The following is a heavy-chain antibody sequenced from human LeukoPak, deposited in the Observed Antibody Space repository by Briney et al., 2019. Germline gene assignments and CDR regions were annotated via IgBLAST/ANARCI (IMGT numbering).Heavy chain of an antibody. V-gene: IGHV4-61*02. Sequence: SQTLSLTCTVSGGSISSGSYYWSWIRQPAGKGLEWIGRIYTSGSTNYNPSLKSRVTISVDTSKNQFSLKLSSVTAPDTAVYYCARDYYGSGSYFGGFDYWGQGTLVTVSS. CDR1: GGSISSGSYY. CDR2: IYTSGST. D-gene: IGHD3-10*01. CDR3: ARDYYGSGSYFGGFDY. J-gene: IGHJ4*02.